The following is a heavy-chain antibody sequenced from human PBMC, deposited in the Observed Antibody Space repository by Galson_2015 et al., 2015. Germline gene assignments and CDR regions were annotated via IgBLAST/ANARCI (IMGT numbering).Heavy chain of an antibody. Sequence: QSGAEVKKPGESLKISCKGSGYSFTSYWIGWVRQMPGKGLEWMGIIYPGDSDTRYSPSFQGQVTISADKSISTAYLQWSSLKASDTARYYGARQRHSSGWTTAVYGMDVWGQGTAVTVSS. V-gene: IGHV5-51*01. D-gene: IGHD6-19*01. CDR1: GYSFTSYW. J-gene: IGHJ6*02. CDR3: ARQRHSSGWTTAVYGMDV. CDR2: IYPGDSDT.